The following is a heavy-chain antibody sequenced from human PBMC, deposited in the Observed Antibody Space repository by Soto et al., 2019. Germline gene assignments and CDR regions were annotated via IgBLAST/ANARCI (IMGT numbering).Heavy chain of an antibody. CDR3: ARFVRSCSGTTCYTRADV. Sequence: QVQLQESGPGLVKPSETLSLTCTVSGGSVSSDTHYWSWIRQPPGKRLEWIGFIYSSGNTNYNPPPKSRVTMSVDTSKNQFSLKLRSVIVADTAVYHCARFVRSCSGTTCYTRADVWGQGTTVTVSS. V-gene: IGHV4-61*01. J-gene: IGHJ6*02. CDR2: IYSSGNT. CDR1: GGSVSSDTHY. D-gene: IGHD2-2*02.